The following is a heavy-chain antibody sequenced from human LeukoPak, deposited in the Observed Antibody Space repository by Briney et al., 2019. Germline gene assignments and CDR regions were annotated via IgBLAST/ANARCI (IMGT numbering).Heavy chain of an antibody. CDR3: ARGPLAYCGGGWYSGAFDI. CDR1: GGSISSGGYY. CDR2: IYYSGST. D-gene: IGHD2-21*02. J-gene: IGHJ3*02. Sequence: ASQTLSLTCTVSGGSISSGGYYWSWIRQHPGKGLEWIGYIYYSGSTYYNPSLKSRVTISVDTSKNQFSLKLSSVTAADTAVYYCARGPLAYCGGGWYSGAFDIWGQGTMVTVSS. V-gene: IGHV4-31*03.